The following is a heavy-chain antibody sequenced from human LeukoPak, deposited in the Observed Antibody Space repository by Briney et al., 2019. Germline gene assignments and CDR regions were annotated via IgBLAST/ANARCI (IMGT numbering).Heavy chain of an antibody. J-gene: IGHJ5*02. CDR3: ARDSGTTGEVKFDP. Sequence: PSETLSLTCTVSGGSISRSSYYWGWIRQTPGMGLEWIGSVSYSGNTDYNPSLKSRVTISVDTSKNLFSLRLTSVTAADTAVYYCARDSGTTGEVKFDPWGQGTLVTVSS. CDR2: VSYSGNT. D-gene: IGHD3-10*01. V-gene: IGHV4-39*07. CDR1: GGSISRSSYY.